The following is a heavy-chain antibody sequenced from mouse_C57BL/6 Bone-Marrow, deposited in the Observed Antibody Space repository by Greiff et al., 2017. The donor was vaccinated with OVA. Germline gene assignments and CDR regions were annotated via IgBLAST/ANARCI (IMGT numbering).Heavy chain of an antibody. J-gene: IGHJ4*01. CDR3: SFCYDTMDY. CDR2: IDPENGDT. Sequence: EVQLMESGAELVRPGASVTLSCTASGFNIKDDYMHWVQQRPEQGLEWIGWIDPENGDTEYASKFQGKATITADTSSNTAYLQLSSLTSEDTAVDYCSFCYDTMDYWGQGTSVTVSS. D-gene: IGHD6-1*01. V-gene: IGHV14-4*01. CDR1: GFNIKDDY.